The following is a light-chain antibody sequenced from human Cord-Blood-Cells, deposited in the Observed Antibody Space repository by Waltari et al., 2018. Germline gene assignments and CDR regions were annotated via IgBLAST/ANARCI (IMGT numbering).Light chain of an antibody. CDR1: QSLLHSNGYNY. CDR3: MQALQTPFT. Sequence: DIEMTQSSLSLPVTPGEPALLSCRYSQSLLHSNGYNYLDWYLQKPGQSPQLLIYLGSNRASGVPDRFSGSGSGTDFTLKISRVEAEDVGVYYCMQALQTPFTFGPGTKVDIK. V-gene: IGKV2-28*01. J-gene: IGKJ3*01. CDR2: LGS.